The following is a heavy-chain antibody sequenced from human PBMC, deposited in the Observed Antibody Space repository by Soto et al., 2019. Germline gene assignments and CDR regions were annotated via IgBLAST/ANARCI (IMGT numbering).Heavy chain of an antibody. CDR3: AKEGTAWIQPSNYFDY. J-gene: IGHJ4*02. V-gene: IGHV3-30*18. CDR1: GFTFSSYG. D-gene: IGHD5-18*01. Sequence: GGSLRLSCAASGFTFSSYGMHWVRQAPGKGLEWVAVISYDGSNKYYADSVKGRFTISRDNSKNTLYLQMNSLRAEDTAVYYCAKEGTAWIQPSNYFDYWGQGTLVTVSS. CDR2: ISYDGSNK.